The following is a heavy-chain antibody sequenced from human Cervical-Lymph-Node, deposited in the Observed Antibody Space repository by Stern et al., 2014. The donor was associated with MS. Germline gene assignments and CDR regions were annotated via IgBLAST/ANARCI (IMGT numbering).Heavy chain of an antibody. Sequence: EVQLVESGPEVKRPGESLKISCQASGNTFTSYWIGWVRQMPGKGLEWIAIIFPGGSDIRYNPSFQGQVTISADKSSTTAYLQWNNLKASDTAIYYCARQRYFDYWGQGTLVTVSS. CDR3: ARQRYFDY. CDR1: GNTFTSYW. V-gene: IGHV5-51*01. CDR2: IFPGGSDI. J-gene: IGHJ4*02.